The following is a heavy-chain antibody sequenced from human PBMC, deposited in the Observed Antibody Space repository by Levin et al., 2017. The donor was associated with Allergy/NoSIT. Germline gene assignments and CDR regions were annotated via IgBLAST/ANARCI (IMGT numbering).Heavy chain of an antibody. CDR3: ARDKSYRDTGGSYDS. D-gene: IGHD2-8*02. CDR2: INPNSGGT. V-gene: IGHV1-2*02. Sequence: MSGGSLRLSCKASGYSFSDYYIHWVRQAPGQGLEWMGRINPNSGGTNYAQTFQGRVTMTRDTSTCSAYMELSRLTSDDTAVYYCARDKSYRDTGGSYDSWGQGTLVTVSS. CDR1: GYSFSDYY. J-gene: IGHJ5*01.